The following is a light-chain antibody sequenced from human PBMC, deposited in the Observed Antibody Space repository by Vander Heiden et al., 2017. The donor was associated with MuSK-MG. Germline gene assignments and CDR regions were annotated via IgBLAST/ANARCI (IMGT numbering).Light chain of an antibody. CDR2: TAS. CDR1: LSINTY. Sequence: DIQMSQFPSSLSASVGDRVTITCRASLSINTYVNWYQQKPGKAPKLLIFTASTLQIGVPSRFSGSVSGTDFTLTISSLQPEDFATYYCQQTVTTPWTFGQGTKVEIK. V-gene: IGKV1-39*01. J-gene: IGKJ1*01. CDR3: QQTVTTPWT.